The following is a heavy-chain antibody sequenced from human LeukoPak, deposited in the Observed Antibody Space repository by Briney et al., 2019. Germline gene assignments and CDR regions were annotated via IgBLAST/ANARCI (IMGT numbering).Heavy chain of an antibody. J-gene: IGHJ3*02. Sequence: NPGGSLRRSCAASGFTFSSHSMTWVPQAPGHGLEGVSYISSSSNYISYADSVKGRSNISRDNAKNSVPLQMNSLRAEDTAVYYCARALKPYGSSGTTYAFDIWGQGTVVTVSS. CDR2: ISSSSNYI. V-gene: IGHV3-21*05. D-gene: IGHD6-25*01. CDR1: GFTFSSHS. CDR3: ARALKPYGSSGTTYAFDI.